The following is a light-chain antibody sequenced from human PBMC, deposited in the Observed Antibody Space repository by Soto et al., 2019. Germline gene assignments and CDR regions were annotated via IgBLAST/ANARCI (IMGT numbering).Light chain of an antibody. CDR1: QSISSW. CDR2: KAS. Sequence: DIQMTQSPSTLSASVGDRVTITCRASQSISSWLAWYQQKPGKAPKLLIYKASSLESGVPSRFSGSGSGTEFTLTISSLQPDDFATXXXQQYNSYWTFGQGTKVEIK. J-gene: IGKJ1*01. V-gene: IGKV1-5*03. CDR3: QQYNSYWT.